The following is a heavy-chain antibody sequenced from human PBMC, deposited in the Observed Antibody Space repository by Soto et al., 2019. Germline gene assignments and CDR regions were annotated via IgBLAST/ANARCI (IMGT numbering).Heavy chain of an antibody. D-gene: IGHD2-15*01. V-gene: IGHV4-31*03. Sequence: SETLSLTCTVSGGSISSGGYYWSWIRQHPGKGLEWIGYIYYSGNTYYNPSLESRVTISVDTSKNQFSLKLSSVTAADTAVYYCAREGCSGGSCPFDYWGQGTLVTVSS. CDR1: GGSISSGGYY. CDR3: AREGCSGGSCPFDY. J-gene: IGHJ4*02. CDR2: IYYSGNT.